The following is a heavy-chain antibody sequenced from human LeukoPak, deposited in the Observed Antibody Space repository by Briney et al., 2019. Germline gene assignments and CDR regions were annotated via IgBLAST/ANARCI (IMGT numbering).Heavy chain of an antibody. J-gene: IGHJ4*02. CDR3: AREHGDYGVLDY. D-gene: IGHD4-17*01. Sequence: GGSLRLSCAAAGFTFSDYGMNWVRQAPGKGLEWVSGISGSGISTYYADSVKGRFTISRDNAKNSLYLQMNSLRAKDTAVYYCAREHGDYGVLDYWGQGTLVTVSS. CDR2: ISGSGIST. CDR1: GFTFSDYG. V-gene: IGHV3-48*04.